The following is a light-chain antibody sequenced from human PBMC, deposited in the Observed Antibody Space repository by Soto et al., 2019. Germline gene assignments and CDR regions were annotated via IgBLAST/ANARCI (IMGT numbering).Light chain of an antibody. CDR2: GVS. CDR3: QQYGSSPTT. Sequence: EIVLTQSPGPLSLSPGERATLSCRASQSVSSSYLVWYQQKPGQAPRLLIYGVSSRATGFPDRFSGSGSGTDFTLSISRLEPEDFAVYYCQQYGSSPTTFGQGTKVEIK. V-gene: IGKV3-20*01. CDR1: QSVSSSY. J-gene: IGKJ1*01.